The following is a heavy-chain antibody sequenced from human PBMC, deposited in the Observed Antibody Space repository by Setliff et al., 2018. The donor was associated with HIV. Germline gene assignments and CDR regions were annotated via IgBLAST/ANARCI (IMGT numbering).Heavy chain of an antibody. Sequence: LRLSCAASGFTFSSYEMNWVRQAPGKGLEWLSYISSSGSTIYYADSVKGRFTVSRDNAKNTMYLQMRSLRAEDTAVYYCVRDLPPDYWGQGTLVTVSS. CDR2: ISSSGSTI. CDR3: VRDLPPDY. J-gene: IGHJ4*02. CDR1: GFTFSSYE. V-gene: IGHV3-48*03.